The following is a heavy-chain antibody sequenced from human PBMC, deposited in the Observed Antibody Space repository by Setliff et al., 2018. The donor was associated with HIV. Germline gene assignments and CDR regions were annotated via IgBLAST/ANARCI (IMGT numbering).Heavy chain of an antibody. CDR1: GGSFSGYY. Sequence: SETLSLTCAVYGGSFSGYYWGWIRQPPGKGLEWIGEINHSGSTNYNPSLKSRVTISVDTSKNQFSLKLSSVTAADTAVYYCARGGQGGYDYGYYYYYGMDVWGQGTTVTVSS. J-gene: IGHJ6*02. CDR2: INHSGST. D-gene: IGHD5-12*01. CDR3: ARGGQGGYDYGYYYYYGMDV. V-gene: IGHV4-34*01.